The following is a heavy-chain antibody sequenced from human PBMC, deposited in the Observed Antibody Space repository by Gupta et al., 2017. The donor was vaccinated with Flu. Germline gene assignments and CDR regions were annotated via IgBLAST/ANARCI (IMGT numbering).Heavy chain of an antibody. CDR3: VKDCSGNTCYPTPDF. CDR1: GFSFTIYA. CDR2: ITVSGGAT. J-gene: IGHJ4*02. V-gene: IGHV3-23*01. Sequence: EGHLLESGGALVQPGGSLRLSCVASGFSFTIYATSWVRQAPGKGLEWVSTITVSGGATYYADSVKGRFTISRDNSKNTLSLQMNSLRAEDTALYYCVKDCSGNTCYPTPDFWGQGTLVTVSS. D-gene: IGHD2-15*01.